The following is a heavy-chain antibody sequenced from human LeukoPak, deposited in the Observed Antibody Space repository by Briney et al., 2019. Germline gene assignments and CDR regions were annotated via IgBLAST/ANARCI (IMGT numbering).Heavy chain of an antibody. CDR3: AKVGFRGGLDY. V-gene: IGHV3-43D*03. CDR1: GFTFDDYA. CDR2: ISWDGGST. Sequence: GGSLGLSCAAPGFTFDDYAMHWVRQAPGEGLEWVSLISWDGGSTYYADSVKGRFTISRDNSKNSLYLQMNSLRAEDTALYYCAKVGFRGGLDYWGQGTLVTVSS. D-gene: IGHD5-12*01. J-gene: IGHJ4*02.